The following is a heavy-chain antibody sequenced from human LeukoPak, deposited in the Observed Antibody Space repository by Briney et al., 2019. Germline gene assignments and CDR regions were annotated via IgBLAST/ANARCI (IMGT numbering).Heavy chain of an antibody. D-gene: IGHD6-13*01. CDR2: IYDSGST. J-gene: IGHJ4*02. CDR3: ARTSSSWL. Sequence: SETLSLTCTVFGASINSYYWGWIRQPPGKGLEWIGCIYDSGSTDYNPSLKSRVTISVDTSKNQFSLKLTSVTAADTAMYYCARTSSSWLWGQGTLVTVSS. CDR1: GASINSYY. V-gene: IGHV4-59*01.